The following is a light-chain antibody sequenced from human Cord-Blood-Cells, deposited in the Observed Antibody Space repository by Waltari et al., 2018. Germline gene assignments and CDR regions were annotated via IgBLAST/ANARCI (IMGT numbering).Light chain of an antibody. CDR1: SSDVGSYTL. J-gene: IGLJ1*01. Sequence: QSALTQPASVSGSPGQSITISCTGTSSDVGSYTLVSWYQQPPGKDPKLLIYEGSKRPSGVSNRFSGSKSGNTASLTISGLQAEDEADYYCCSYAGSSTYVFGTGTKVTVL. V-gene: IGLV2-23*01. CDR3: CSYAGSSTYV. CDR2: EGS.